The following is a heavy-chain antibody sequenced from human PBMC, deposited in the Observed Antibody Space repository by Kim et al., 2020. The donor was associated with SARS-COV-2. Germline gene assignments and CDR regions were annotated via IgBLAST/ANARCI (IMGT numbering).Heavy chain of an antibody. CDR3: ARDSPLGGRLHREEPFDY. CDR2: TYYRSKWYN. CDR1: GDSVSSNSAA. J-gene: IGHJ4*02. Sequence: SQTLSLTCAISGDSVSSNSAAWNWIRQSPSRGLEWLGRTYYRSKWYNDYAVSVKSRITINPDTSKNQFSLQLNSVTPEDTAVYYCARDSPLGGRLHREEPFDYWGQGTLVTVSS. V-gene: IGHV6-1*01. D-gene: IGHD3-16*01.